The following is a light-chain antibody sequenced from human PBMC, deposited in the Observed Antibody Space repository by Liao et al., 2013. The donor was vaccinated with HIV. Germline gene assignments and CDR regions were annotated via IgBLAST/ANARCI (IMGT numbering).Light chain of an antibody. J-gene: IGLJ2*01. V-gene: IGLV3-1*01. CDR1: NLGEKY. CDR3: QAWDRNTAI. Sequence: SYEVTQPPSVSVSPGQTATITCSGDNLGEKYACWYQQKAGRSPLMVIYQDTKRPSGIPERFSGSNSGNTATLTISGTQPMDEADYYCQAWDRNTAIFGGGTKLTVL. CDR2: QDT.